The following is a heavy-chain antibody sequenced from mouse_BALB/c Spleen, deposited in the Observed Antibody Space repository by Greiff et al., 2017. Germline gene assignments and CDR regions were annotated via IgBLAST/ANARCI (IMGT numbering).Heavy chain of an antibody. J-gene: IGHJ4*01. CDR3: DRDVLRRRDAMDY. CDR1: GFNIKDYY. V-gene: IGHV14-1*02. Sequence: EVQLMESGAELVRPGALVKLSCTASGFNIKDYYMHWVKQRPEQGLEWIGWIDPENGNTIYDPKFQGQASITADTSSNTAYLQLSSLTSEDTAVYYCDRDVLRRRDAMDYWGQGTSVTVSS. D-gene: IGHD1-2*01. CDR2: IDPENGNT.